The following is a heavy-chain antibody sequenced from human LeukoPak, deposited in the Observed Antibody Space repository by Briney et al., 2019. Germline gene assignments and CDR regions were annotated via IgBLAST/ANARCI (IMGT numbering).Heavy chain of an antibody. V-gene: IGHV1-2*02. Sequence: ASVKVSFKASGYTFTGYYMHWVRQAPGQGLEWMGWINPNSGGTNYAQKFQGRVTMTRDTSISTAYMELSRLRSDDTAVYYCARSTVLYYYMGVWGKGTTVTVSS. CDR2: INPNSGGT. CDR1: GYTFTGYY. CDR3: ARSTVLYYYMGV. J-gene: IGHJ6*03. D-gene: IGHD4-17*01.